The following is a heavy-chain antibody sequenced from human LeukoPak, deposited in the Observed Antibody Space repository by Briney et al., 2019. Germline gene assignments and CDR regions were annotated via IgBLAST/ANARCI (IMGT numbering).Heavy chain of an antibody. V-gene: IGHV3-33*01. CDR3: ARASGGPIAVAGNDY. CDR2: IWYDGSNK. D-gene: IGHD6-19*01. CDR1: GFTFSSYG. Sequence: PGGSLRLSCAASGFTFSSYGMHWVRQAPGKGLEWVAVIWYDGSNKYYADSVKGRFTISRDNSKNTLYLQMNSLRAEDTAVYYCARASGGPIAVAGNDYWGQGTLVTVSS. J-gene: IGHJ4*02.